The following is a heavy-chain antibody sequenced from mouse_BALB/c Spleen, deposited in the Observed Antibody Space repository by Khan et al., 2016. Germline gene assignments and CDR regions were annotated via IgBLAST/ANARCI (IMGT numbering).Heavy chain of an antibody. Sequence: QIQLVQSGPELKKPGETVKISCKATGYTFTNYGMNWVKQAPGKGLKWMGWINTYTGEPTYADDFKGRFAFSLETSASTAYLQINNLKNEDTATYFFARGGYTTLFDYWGQGTTLTVSS. CDR1: GYTFTNYG. J-gene: IGHJ2*01. V-gene: IGHV9-3-1*01. D-gene: IGHD2-12*01. CDR3: ARGGYTTLFDY. CDR2: INTYTGEP.